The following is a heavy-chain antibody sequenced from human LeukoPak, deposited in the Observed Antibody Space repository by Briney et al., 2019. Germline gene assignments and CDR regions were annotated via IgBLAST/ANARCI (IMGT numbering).Heavy chain of an antibody. CDR1: GFTLSNYG. CDR2: IGHDGSTT. Sequence: PGGSLRLSCAVSGFTLSNYGMHWLRQAPGKGPEWVAFIGHDGSTTKYADSVKGRFTISRDSSKNSLHLQMNSLRAEDTAVYYCARVRLLWFGGNAFDIWGQGTMVTVSS. CDR3: ARVRLLWFGGNAFDI. J-gene: IGHJ3*02. D-gene: IGHD3-10*01. V-gene: IGHV3-30*02.